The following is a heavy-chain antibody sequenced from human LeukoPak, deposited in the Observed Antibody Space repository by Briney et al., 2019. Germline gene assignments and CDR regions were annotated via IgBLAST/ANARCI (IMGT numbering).Heavy chain of an antibody. J-gene: IGHJ6*03. CDR1: GFTFSSYG. Sequence: GGSLRLSCAASGFTFSSYGMHWVRQAPGKGLEWVAFIRYDGSNKYYADSVKGRFTISRDNSKNTLYLQMNSLRAEDTAVYYCARVGQQLALPHLYYYYYMDVWGKGTTVTVSS. CDR3: ARVGQQLALPHLYYYYYMDV. D-gene: IGHD6-13*01. V-gene: IGHV3-30*02. CDR2: IRYDGSNK.